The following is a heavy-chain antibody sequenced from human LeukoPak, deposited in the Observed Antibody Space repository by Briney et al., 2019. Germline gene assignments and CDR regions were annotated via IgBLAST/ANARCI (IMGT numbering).Heavy chain of an antibody. D-gene: IGHD6-13*01. V-gene: IGHV1-69*13. CDR2: IIPIFGTA. J-gene: IGHJ4*02. CDR1: GGTFISYA. Sequence: SVTVSCKASGGTFISYAISWVRQAPGQGLEWMGGIIPIFGTANYAQKFQGRVTITADESTSTAYMELSSLRSEDTAVYYCARDQGMYSSSWGYNYWGQGTLVTVSS. CDR3: ARDQGMYSSSWGYNY.